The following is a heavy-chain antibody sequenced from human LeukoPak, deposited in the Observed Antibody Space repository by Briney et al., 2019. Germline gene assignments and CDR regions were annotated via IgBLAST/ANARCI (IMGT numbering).Heavy chain of an antibody. V-gene: IGHV3-66*01. D-gene: IGHD7-27*01. CDR1: GFTVSSNY. Sequence: GGSLRLSCAASGFTVSSNYMSWVRQAPGKGLEWVSVIYSGGSTYYADSVKGRFTISRDNAKNSLYLQMNSLRAEDTAVYYCARDPALTGPNDAFDIWGQGTMVTVSS. J-gene: IGHJ3*02. CDR3: ARDPALTGPNDAFDI. CDR2: IYSGGST.